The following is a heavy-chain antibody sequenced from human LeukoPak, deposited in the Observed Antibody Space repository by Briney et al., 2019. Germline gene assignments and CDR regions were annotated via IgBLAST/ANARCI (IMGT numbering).Heavy chain of an antibody. V-gene: IGHV4-39*07. J-gene: IGHJ4*02. Sequence: SETLSLTCTVSGGSISSSSYYWGWIRQPPEKGLEWIGSIYYSGSTYYNPSLKSRVTISVDTSKNQFSLKLSSVTAADTAVYYCARGTQPPGLKYWGQGTLVTVSS. CDR1: GGSISSSSYY. D-gene: IGHD1-14*01. CDR3: ARGTQPPGLKY. CDR2: IYYSGST.